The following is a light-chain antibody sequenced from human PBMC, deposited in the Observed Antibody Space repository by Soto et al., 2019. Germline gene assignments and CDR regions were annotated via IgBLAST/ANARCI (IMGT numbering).Light chain of an antibody. CDR3: QQRSNWPPSWT. Sequence: EIVLTQSPGTLSLSPGERATLSCRASQSVSSSYLAWYQQKPGQAPRLLIYGASNRATGIPARFSGSGSGTDFTLTISSLEPEDFAVYYCQQRSNWPPSWTFGQGTKVDI. J-gene: IGKJ1*01. CDR1: QSVSSSY. V-gene: IGKV3D-20*02. CDR2: GAS.